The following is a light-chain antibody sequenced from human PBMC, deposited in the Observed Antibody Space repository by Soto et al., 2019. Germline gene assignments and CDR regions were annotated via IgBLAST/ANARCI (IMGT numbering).Light chain of an antibody. CDR3: ATWDDSLSGVV. Sequence: QSVLTQPPSASETPGQRVTISCTGSSPNIGSNTVNWYQQLPGTAPKLLIYTNYQRPSGVPDRFSGSKSGTSASLAISGLQSEDEADYYCATWDDSLSGVVFGGGTQLTVL. V-gene: IGLV1-44*01. CDR2: TNY. CDR1: SPNIGSNT. J-gene: IGLJ2*01.